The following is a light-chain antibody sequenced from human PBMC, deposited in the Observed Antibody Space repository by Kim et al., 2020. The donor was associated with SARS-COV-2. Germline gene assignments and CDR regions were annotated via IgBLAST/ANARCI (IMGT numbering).Light chain of an antibody. Sequence: SVGDRVTLTCWTSEGISTHLAWYQQKPGKAPKLLIYAASTLQTGVPSRFSGSGSGTEFTLTISGLQPEDFASYFCQRLDKWPPRTLGQGTRLEIK. J-gene: IGKJ5*01. CDR2: AAS. CDR3: QRLDKWPPRT. CDR1: EGISTH. V-gene: IGKV1-9*01.